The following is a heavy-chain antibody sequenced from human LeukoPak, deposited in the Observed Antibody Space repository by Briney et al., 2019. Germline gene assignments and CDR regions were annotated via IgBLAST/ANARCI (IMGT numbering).Heavy chain of an antibody. D-gene: IGHD5-12*01. Sequence: GGSLRLSCAASGFTFSSYWMSWVRQAPGKGLEWVANIKQDGSEKYYVDSVKGRFTISRDNAKNSLYLQMNSLRAEDTAVYYCAREEGYSGYEADYFDYWGQGTLVTVSS. V-gene: IGHV3-7*01. CDR1: GFTFSSYW. CDR3: AREEGYSGYEADYFDY. J-gene: IGHJ4*02. CDR2: IKQDGSEK.